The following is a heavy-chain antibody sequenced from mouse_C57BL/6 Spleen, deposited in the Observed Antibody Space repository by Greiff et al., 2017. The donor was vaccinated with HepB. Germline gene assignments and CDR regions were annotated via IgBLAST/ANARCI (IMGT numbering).Heavy chain of an antibody. Sequence: EVQLVESEGGLVQPGSSMKLSCTASGFTFSDYYMAWVRQVPEKGLEWVANINYDGSSTYYLDSLKSRFIISRDNAKNILYLQMSSLKSEDTATYYCARKFSNYWYFDVWGTGTTVTVSS. CDR2: INYDGSST. CDR3: ARKFSNYWYFDV. CDR1: GFTFSDYY. J-gene: IGHJ1*03. V-gene: IGHV5-16*01. D-gene: IGHD2-5*01.